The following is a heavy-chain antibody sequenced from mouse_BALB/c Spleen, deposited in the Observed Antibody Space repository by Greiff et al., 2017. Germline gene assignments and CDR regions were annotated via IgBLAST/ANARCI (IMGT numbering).Heavy chain of an antibody. Sequence: DVHLVESGGGLVKLGGSLKLSCAASGFTFSSYYMSWVRQTPEKRLELVAAINSNGGSTYYPDTVKGRFTISRDNAKNTLYLQMSSLKSEDTALYYCARHYYGYENYAMDYWGQGTSVTVSS. V-gene: IGHV5-6-2*01. CDR2: INSNGGST. CDR1: GFTFSSYY. D-gene: IGHD1-2*01. J-gene: IGHJ4*01. CDR3: ARHYYGYENYAMDY.